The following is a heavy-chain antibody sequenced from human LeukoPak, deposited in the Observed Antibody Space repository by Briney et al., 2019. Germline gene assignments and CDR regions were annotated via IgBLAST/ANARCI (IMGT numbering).Heavy chain of an antibody. D-gene: IGHD6-13*01. Sequence: PGGSLRLSCAASGFTFSDYYMSWIRQAPGKGLEWVSYISSSGSTIYYADSVKGRFTISRDNSKNTLYLQMNSLRAEDTAVYYCAKVVENGRGIAAAGTLDYWGQGTLVTVSA. V-gene: IGHV3-11*01. CDR2: ISSSGSTI. J-gene: IGHJ4*02. CDR1: GFTFSDYY. CDR3: AKVVENGRGIAAAGTLDY.